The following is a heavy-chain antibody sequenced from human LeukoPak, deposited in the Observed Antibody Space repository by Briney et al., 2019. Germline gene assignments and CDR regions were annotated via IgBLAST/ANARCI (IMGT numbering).Heavy chain of an antibody. CDR1: GGSISSYY. V-gene: IGHV4-34*01. CDR2: INHSGST. CDR3: ASLLDYYDSSGYYLKQRYYYYMDV. Sequence: SETLSLTCTVSGGSISSYYWSWIRQPPGKGLEWIGEINHSGSTNYNPSLKSRVTISVDTSKNQFSLKLSSVTAADTAVYYCASLLDYYDSSGYYLKQRYYYYMDVWGKGTTVTISS. D-gene: IGHD3-22*01. J-gene: IGHJ6*03.